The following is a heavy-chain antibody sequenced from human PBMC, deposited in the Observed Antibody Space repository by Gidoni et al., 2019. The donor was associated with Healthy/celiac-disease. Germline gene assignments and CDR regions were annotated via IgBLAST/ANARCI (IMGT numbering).Heavy chain of an antibody. Sequence: QVQLVASGGGVVQPGRSLRLPCAASGFTFSSYAMHGLRQAPGKGLEWLAVISYDGSNKYYADSVKGLFTISRDNSKYTLYLQMNSLRAEYTAVYYCARGELRSHVAFDIWVQGTMVTVSS. V-gene: IGHV3-30*01. CDR1: GFTFSSYA. D-gene: IGHD3-3*01. CDR3: ARGELRSHVAFDI. CDR2: ISYDGSNK. J-gene: IGHJ3*02.